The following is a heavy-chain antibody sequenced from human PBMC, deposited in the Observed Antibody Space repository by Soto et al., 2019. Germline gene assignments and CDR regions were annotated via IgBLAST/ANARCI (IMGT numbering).Heavy chain of an antibody. D-gene: IGHD3-10*01. Sequence: SETLSLTCTVSGGSVSSGSYYWSWIRQPPGKGLEWIGYIYYSGSTNYNPSLKSRVTISVDTSKNQFSLKLSSVTAADTAVYYCARAHSNYYGSGSYAIDYWGQGTLVPVSS. J-gene: IGHJ4*02. CDR2: IYYSGST. CDR3: ARAHSNYYGSGSYAIDY. V-gene: IGHV4-61*01. CDR1: GGSVSSGSYY.